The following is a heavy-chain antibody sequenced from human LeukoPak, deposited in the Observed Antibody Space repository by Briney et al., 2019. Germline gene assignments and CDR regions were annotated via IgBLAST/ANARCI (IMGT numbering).Heavy chain of an antibody. CDR1: GFTFSSYA. CDR2: ISGSGGST. V-gene: IGHV3-23*01. J-gene: IGHJ3*02. D-gene: IGHD1-26*01. Sequence: GGSLRLSCVASGFTFSSYAMSWVRQAPGKGLEWVSAISGSGGSTYYADSVKGRFTISRDNSKNTLYLQMNSLRAEDTAVYYCAKGDAGAPIPFDIWGQGTMVTVSS. CDR3: AKGDAGAPIPFDI.